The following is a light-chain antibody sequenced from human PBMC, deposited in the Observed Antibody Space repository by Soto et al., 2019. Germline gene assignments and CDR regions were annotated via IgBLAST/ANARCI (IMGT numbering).Light chain of an antibody. CDR3: QQRRNWLMYT. J-gene: IGKJ2*01. CDR2: DAS. Sequence: EIVLTQSPATLSLSPGERATLSCRASQSVSSYLAWYQQKPGQAPRLLIYDASNRATGIPAKFSGSGSGTDFPHPISSLEAEDFAVYYCQQRRNWLMYTFGHGTKVEIK. V-gene: IGKV3-11*01. CDR1: QSVSSY.